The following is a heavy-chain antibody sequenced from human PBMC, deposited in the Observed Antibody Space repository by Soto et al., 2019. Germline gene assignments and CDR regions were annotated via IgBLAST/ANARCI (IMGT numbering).Heavy chain of an antibody. V-gene: IGHV1-18*01. CDR2: ISAYNGNT. CDR3: ARDYGAVYGDFEDTWYFDL. D-gene: IGHD4-17*01. Sequence: QVQLVQSGAEVKKPGASVKVSCKASGYTFTSYGISWVRQAPGQGLEWMGWISAYNGNTNYAQKLQGRVTMTTDTSTSTAYMELRSLRSDDTAVYYCARDYGAVYGDFEDTWYFDLWGRGTLVTVSS. CDR1: GYTFTSYG. J-gene: IGHJ2*01.